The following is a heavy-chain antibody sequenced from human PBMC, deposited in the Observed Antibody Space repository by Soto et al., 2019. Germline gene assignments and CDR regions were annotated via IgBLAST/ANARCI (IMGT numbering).Heavy chain of an antibody. CDR2: MNPNSGNT. J-gene: IGHJ6*02. D-gene: IGHD3-3*01. Sequence: ASVKVSCKASGYTFTSYYINWVRQATVQGLEWMGWMNPNSGNTGYAQKFQGRVTMTRNTSISTAYMELSSLRSEDTAVYYCASNGPTIFGVVISPYGMDVWGQGTTVTVSS. CDR1: GYTFTSYY. CDR3: ASNGPTIFGVVISPYGMDV. V-gene: IGHV1-8*01.